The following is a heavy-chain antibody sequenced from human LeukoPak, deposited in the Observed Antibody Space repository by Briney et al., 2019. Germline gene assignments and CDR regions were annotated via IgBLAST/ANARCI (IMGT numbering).Heavy chain of an antibody. J-gene: IGHJ3*02. CDR2: IIPIFGTA. D-gene: IGHD2-2*01. Sequence: ASVKVSCKASGGTFSSYAISWVRQAPGQGLEWMGGIIPIFGTANYAQKFQGRVTITADESTSTAYMELSSLRSEDTAVYYCARDTERPYCSSTSCYGAFDIWSQGTMVTVSS. V-gene: IGHV1-69*13. CDR3: ARDTERPYCSSTSCYGAFDI. CDR1: GGTFSSYA.